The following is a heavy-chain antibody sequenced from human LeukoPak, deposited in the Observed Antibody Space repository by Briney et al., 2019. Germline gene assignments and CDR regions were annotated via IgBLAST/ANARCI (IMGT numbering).Heavy chain of an antibody. CDR3: ATGAGTALFDY. Sequence: PSETLSLTCTVSGYSISSGYYWGWIRQPPGKGLEWLGSIYHSGNTYYNPSLKSRVSISVDTSKSQFSLRLNSVTPADTAVYYCATGAGTALFDYWGQGVLVSVSS. CDR1: GYSISSGYY. J-gene: IGHJ4*02. V-gene: IGHV4-38-2*02. D-gene: IGHD1-26*01. CDR2: IYHSGNT.